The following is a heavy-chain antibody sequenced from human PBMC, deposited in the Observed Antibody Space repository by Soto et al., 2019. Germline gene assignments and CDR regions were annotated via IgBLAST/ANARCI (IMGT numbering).Heavy chain of an antibody. CDR1: RGSISSGGYY. Sequence: QVQLQESGPGLVKPSQTLSLTCTVSRGSISSGGYYWSWIRQHPVKGLEWIGYIYYSGSTYYNPSLTRRATISVDTSKSQFSLKLSSVTAADTAVYYCARGPPLYYYDSSGLYGFDPWGQGTLVTVSS. CDR3: ARGPPLYYYDSSGLYGFDP. CDR2: IYYSGST. J-gene: IGHJ5*02. D-gene: IGHD3-22*01. V-gene: IGHV4-31*03.